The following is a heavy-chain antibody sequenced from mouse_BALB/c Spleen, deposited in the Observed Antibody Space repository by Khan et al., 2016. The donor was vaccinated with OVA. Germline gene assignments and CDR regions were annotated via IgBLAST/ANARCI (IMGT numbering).Heavy chain of an antibody. J-gene: IGHJ4*01. CDR2: INTNTGEP. Sequence: QIQLVQSGPELKKPGETVKISCKASGYTFTNYGLNWVKQAPGKGLQWMGWINTNTGEPTYAVDFKGRFAFSLDTSASTAYLQINNLKNEDTATYCCARPPYFSYVMVYWGQGTSVTVSS. V-gene: IGHV9-3-1*01. CDR1: GYTFTNYG. D-gene: IGHD2-10*01. CDR3: ARPPYFSYVMVY.